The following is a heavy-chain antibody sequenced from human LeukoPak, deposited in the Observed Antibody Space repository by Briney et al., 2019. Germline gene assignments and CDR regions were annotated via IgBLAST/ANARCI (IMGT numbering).Heavy chain of an antibody. CDR1: GFTFSSYE. V-gene: IGHV3-48*03. D-gene: IGHD5-24*01. Sequence: PGGPLRLSCAASGFTFSSYEMNWVRQAPGKGLEWVSYISASGSTKHYADSVKGRFTISRDNAKNSLYLQMNSLRAEDTAVYYCARDPRPANGYLFDYWGQGTLVAVSS. CDR2: ISASGSTK. CDR3: ARDPRPANGYLFDY. J-gene: IGHJ4*02.